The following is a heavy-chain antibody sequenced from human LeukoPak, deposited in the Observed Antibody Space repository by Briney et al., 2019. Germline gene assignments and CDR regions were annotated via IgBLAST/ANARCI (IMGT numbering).Heavy chain of an antibody. CDR2: ISTSGSYT. CDR1: GFSFSDEY. CDR3: GRSRGAGPGAHFDV. J-gene: IGHJ4*02. D-gene: IGHD6-19*01. V-gene: IGHV3-11*03. Sequence: GGSLRLSCAASGFSFSDEYMSWIRQAPGQGPEWISYISTSGSYTNYADSVKGRFTISRDNAKNSLYLQMNSLRAGDTAVYYCGRSRGAGPGAHFDVWGQGTLVTVSS.